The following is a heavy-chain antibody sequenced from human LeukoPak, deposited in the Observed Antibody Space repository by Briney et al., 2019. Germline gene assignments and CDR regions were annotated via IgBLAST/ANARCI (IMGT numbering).Heavy chain of an antibody. CDR1: GFTFSDYY. CDR3: AKRDILTGYFDY. CDR2: ISSSSSYT. Sequence: GGSLRLSCAASGFTFSDYYMSWIRQAPGKGLEWVSYISSSSSYTNYADSVKGRFTISRDNAKNSLYLQMNSLRAEDTAVYYCAKRDILTGYFDYWGQGTLVTVSS. J-gene: IGHJ4*02. V-gene: IGHV3-11*03. D-gene: IGHD3-9*01.